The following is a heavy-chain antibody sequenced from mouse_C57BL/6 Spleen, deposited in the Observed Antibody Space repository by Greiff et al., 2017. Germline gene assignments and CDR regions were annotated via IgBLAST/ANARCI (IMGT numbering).Heavy chain of an antibody. CDR3: ARLGDHGYYVDFDY. CDR1: GYTFTSYW. V-gene: IGHV1-64*01. J-gene: IGHJ2*01. Sequence: QVQLQQPGAELVKPGASVKLSCKASGYTFTSYWMHWVKQRPGQGLEWIGMIHPNSGSTNYNEKFKSKATLTVDKSSSTAYMQLSSLTSEDSAVYYCARLGDHGYYVDFDYWGQGTTLIVSS. D-gene: IGHD2-3*01. CDR2: IHPNSGST.